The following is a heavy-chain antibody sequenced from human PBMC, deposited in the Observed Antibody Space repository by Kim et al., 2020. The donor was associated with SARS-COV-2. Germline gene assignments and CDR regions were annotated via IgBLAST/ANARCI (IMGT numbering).Heavy chain of an antibody. Sequence: GTIYAQTFQGRVTMTRDTSINTDYRDLSSLRSDDTAIYYCARENNYSFDYWGQGTLVTVSS. J-gene: IGHJ4*02. CDR3: ARENNYSFDY. CDR2: GT. V-gene: IGHV1-2*02. D-gene: IGHD1-1*01.